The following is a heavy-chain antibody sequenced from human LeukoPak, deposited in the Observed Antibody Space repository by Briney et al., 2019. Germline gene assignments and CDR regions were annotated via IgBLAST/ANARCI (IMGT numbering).Heavy chain of an antibody. CDR2: ISETSRKT. CDR1: GFTFNIYA. V-gene: IGHV3-23*01. CDR3: AYGSGSYFPYYFDY. J-gene: IGHJ4*02. Sequence: PGGSLRLSCAASGFTFNIYAMSWVRQAPGKGLEWVSAISETSRKTYYADSVKGRFTISRDNSKNTLYLQMNSLRAEDTAVYYCAYGSGSYFPYYFDYWGQGTLVTVSS. D-gene: IGHD3-10*01.